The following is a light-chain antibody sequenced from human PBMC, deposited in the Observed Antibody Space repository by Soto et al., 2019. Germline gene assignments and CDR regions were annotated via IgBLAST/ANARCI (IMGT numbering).Light chain of an antibody. Sequence: ESVLTQSPGTLSLSPGDTATLSCRASQSLDSGYLIWYQQKPGQAPRLLIYGASSRATGIPDRFRGSGYGTDFTLTISRLEPEDVAVYYCQQYGNPLTFGGGTKVEIK. CDR1: QSLDSGY. J-gene: IGKJ4*01. CDR3: QQYGNPLT. V-gene: IGKV3-20*01. CDR2: GAS.